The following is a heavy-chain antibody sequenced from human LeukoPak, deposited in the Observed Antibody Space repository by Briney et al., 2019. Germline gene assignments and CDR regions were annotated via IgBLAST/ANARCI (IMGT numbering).Heavy chain of an antibody. CDR2: IKQDGSEK. CDR1: GFTFSSYW. V-gene: IGHV3-7*01. Sequence: GGSLRLSCAASGFTFSSYWMSWVRQAPGKGLEWVANIKQDGSEKYYVDSVKGRFTISRDNAKNSLYLQMNSLRAEDTAVYYCARRGYSYGYGYYYYYMDVWGEGTTVTVSS. J-gene: IGHJ6*03. CDR3: ARRGYSYGYGYYYYYMDV. D-gene: IGHD5-18*01.